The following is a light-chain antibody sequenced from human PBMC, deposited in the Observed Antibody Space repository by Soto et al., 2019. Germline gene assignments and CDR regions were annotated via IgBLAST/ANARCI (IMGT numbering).Light chain of an antibody. CDR1: SSNIGNNA. V-gene: IGLV1-36*01. CDR2: YDD. Sequence: QSVLTQPPSVSAAPRQRVTISCSGSSSNIGNNAVNWYQQFPGKAPKLLIYYDDLKPSGVSDRFSASKSGTSASLAISGLQSEDEADYYCAAWDDSLNAVVFGGGTQLTVL. J-gene: IGLJ2*01. CDR3: AAWDDSLNAVV.